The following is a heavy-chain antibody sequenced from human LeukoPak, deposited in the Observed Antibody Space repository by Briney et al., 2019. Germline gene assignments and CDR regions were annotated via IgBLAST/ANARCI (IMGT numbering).Heavy chain of an antibody. V-gene: IGHV4-34*01. Sequence: SETLSLTRAVYGGSFSVYYWSWIRQPPGKGLEWIGEINHSGSTNYNPSLKSRVTISVDTSKNQFSLKLSSVTAADTAVYYCARGMRLLWFGELSFDYWGQGTLVTVSS. D-gene: IGHD3-10*01. CDR1: GGSFSVYY. J-gene: IGHJ4*02. CDR2: INHSGST. CDR3: ARGMRLLWFGELSFDY.